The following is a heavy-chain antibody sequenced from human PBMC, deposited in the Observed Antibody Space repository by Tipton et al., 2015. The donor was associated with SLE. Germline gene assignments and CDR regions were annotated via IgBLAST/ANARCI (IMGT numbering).Heavy chain of an antibody. V-gene: IGHV4-59*01. D-gene: IGHD4-11*01. Sequence: TLSLTCTVSGGSISSSYWSWIRQPPGKGLEWIGYIYYTGTTNYNPSLKSRLTISVDTSKNQFSLKLNSVTAADTAVYYCARGPPHYSAFDYWGQGTLVTVSS. CDR3: ARGPPHYSAFDY. J-gene: IGHJ4*02. CDR1: GGSISSSY. CDR2: IYYTGTT.